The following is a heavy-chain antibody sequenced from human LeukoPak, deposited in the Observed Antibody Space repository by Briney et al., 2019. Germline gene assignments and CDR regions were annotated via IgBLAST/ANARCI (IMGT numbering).Heavy chain of an antibody. CDR3: ARARIEMTIIVDWFDP. V-gene: IGHV3-66*02. CDR2: IYSGGGT. CDR1: GFTVSNSY. D-gene: IGHD5-24*01. J-gene: IGHJ5*02. Sequence: GGSLRLSWAASGFTVSNSYMSWVRQAPGKGLEWVSVIYSGGGTYYTDSVKGRFTISRDNSKNTLYLQMNSLRVEDTAVYYCARARIEMTIIVDWFDPWGQGTLVTVSS.